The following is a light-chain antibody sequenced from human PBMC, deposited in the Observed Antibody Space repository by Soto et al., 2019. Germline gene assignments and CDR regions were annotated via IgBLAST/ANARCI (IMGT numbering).Light chain of an antibody. CDR1: QSISSTY. J-gene: IGKJ1*01. V-gene: IGKV3-20*01. Sequence: EIVLSQSPGTLSLSPGERAPLSCRASQSISSTYLTWYHQKPGQAPRLLIYDASRRATGIPDRFSGSGSGTDFSLTISRLEPEDFAVYYCQHYDSARWTFGLRGNVDI. CDR3: QHYDSARWT. CDR2: DAS.